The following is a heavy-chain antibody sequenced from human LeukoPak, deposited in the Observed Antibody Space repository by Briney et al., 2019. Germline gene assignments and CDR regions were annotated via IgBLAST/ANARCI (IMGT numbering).Heavy chain of an antibody. CDR2: IYSGGST. J-gene: IGHJ6*02. D-gene: IGHD2-21*02. CDR3: ATVTAALYYYGMDV. V-gene: IGHV3-66*02. CDR1: GFTVSSNY. Sequence: GGSLRLSCAASGFTVSSNYMSWVRQAPGKGLEWFSVIYSGGSTYYADSVKGRFTISRDNSKNTLYLQMNSLRAEDTAVYYCATVTAALYYYGMDVWGQGTTVTVSS.